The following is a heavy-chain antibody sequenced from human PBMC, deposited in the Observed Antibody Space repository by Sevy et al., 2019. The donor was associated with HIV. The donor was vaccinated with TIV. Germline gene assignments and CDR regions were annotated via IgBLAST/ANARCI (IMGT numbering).Heavy chain of an antibody. Sequence: GGSLRLSCAASGFSVSSHAMHWVRQAPGKGLEWVALISYDGSSKYYSDSVKGRLTISRYNSKNTLYLQMNSLRPEDTALYYCSRDAGYSVGWYPSDYWGQGTLVTVSS. CDR3: SRDAGYSVGWYPSDY. CDR2: ISYDGSSK. J-gene: IGHJ4*02. V-gene: IGHV3-30-3*01. D-gene: IGHD2-15*01. CDR1: GFSVSSHA.